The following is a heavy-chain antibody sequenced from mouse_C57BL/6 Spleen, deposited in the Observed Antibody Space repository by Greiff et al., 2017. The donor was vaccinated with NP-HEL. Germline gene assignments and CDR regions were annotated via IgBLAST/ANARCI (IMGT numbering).Heavy chain of an antibody. CDR3: ARAGDYYYGGEFDY. CDR2: IYPGSGST. J-gene: IGHJ2*01. V-gene: IGHV1-55*01. D-gene: IGHD1-1*01. Sequence: QVQLQQPGAELVKPGASVKMSCKASGYTFTSYWITWVKQRPGQGLEWIGDIYPGSGSTNYNEKFKSKATLTVDTSSSTAYMQLSSLTSEDSAVYYCARAGDYYYGGEFDYWGQGTTLTVSS. CDR1: GYTFTSYW.